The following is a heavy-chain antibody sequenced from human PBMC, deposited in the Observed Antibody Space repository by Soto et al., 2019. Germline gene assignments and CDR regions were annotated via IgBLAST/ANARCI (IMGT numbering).Heavy chain of an antibody. V-gene: IGHV1-2*02. CDR3: AREASAVISLDY. D-gene: IGHD6-19*01. CDR1: GYTFTAYS. CDR2: FNPNSGDT. Sequence: ALVKVSCKASGYTFTAYSMHWVRQAPGQGLEWVGWFNPNSGDTIYAQKFQGRVTLTRDTSIGTAYMELYSLTSDDTAVYYCAREASAVISLDYWGQGTLVTVSS. J-gene: IGHJ4*02.